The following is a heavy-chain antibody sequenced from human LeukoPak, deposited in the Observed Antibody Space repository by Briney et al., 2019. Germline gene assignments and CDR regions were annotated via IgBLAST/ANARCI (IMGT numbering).Heavy chain of an antibody. D-gene: IGHD2-2*01. CDR2: IYYSGST. J-gene: IGHJ3*02. Sequence: SETLSLTCTVSGGSISSYYWSWIRQPPGKGLERIGYIYYSGSTNYNPSLKSRVTISVDTSKNQFSLKLSSVTAADTAVYYCARESLTYCSSTSCYPRAFDIWGQGTMVTVSS. CDR1: GGSISSYY. CDR3: ARESLTYCSSTSCYPRAFDI. V-gene: IGHV4-59*01.